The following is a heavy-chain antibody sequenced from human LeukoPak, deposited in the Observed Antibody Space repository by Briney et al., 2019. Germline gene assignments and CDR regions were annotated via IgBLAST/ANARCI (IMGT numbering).Heavy chain of an antibody. CDR1: GGTFSSYA. V-gene: IGHV1-69*13. Sequence: GASVKVSCKASGGTFSSYAISWVRQAPGQGLEWMGGIIPIFGTANYAQKFQGRVTITADGSTSTAYMELSSLRSEDTAVYYCAGPNYYDSSGYYTLGYYGMDVWGQGTTVTVSS. CDR2: IIPIFGTA. J-gene: IGHJ6*02. CDR3: AGPNYYDSSGYYTLGYYGMDV. D-gene: IGHD3-22*01.